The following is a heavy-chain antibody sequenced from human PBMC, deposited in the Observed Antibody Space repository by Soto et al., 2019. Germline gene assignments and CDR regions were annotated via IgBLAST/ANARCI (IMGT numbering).Heavy chain of an antibody. CDR2: ISAHTGNT. CDR3: ARDLFD. V-gene: IGHV1-18*01. J-gene: IGHJ4*02. Sequence: QVHLVQSGAEVKKPGASVKVSCKTSGYTFISYGITWVRQAPGQGLEWIGWISAHTGNTNYTQKFQGRLTITTDTATSTAYMELSSLRSDDTAVYYCARDLFDWGQGTLVTVSS. CDR1: GYTFISYG. D-gene: IGHD3-10*02.